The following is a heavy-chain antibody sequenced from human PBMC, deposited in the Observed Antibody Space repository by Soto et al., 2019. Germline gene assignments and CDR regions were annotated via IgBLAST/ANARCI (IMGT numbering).Heavy chain of an antibody. CDR1: GGSISTYY. CDR2: VYYSGTT. J-gene: IGHJ4*02. V-gene: IGHV4-59*08. Sequence: QVQLLESGPGLVKPSETLSLTCTVSGGSISTYYWSWVRQPPGKGPERIGYVYYSGTTDYNPSLRSRVTTSVDTSRTQFSLKLSSVTATDTAIYYCARHNSGYDTFFDYWGQGTLVTVSS. D-gene: IGHD5-12*01. CDR3: ARHNSGYDTFFDY.